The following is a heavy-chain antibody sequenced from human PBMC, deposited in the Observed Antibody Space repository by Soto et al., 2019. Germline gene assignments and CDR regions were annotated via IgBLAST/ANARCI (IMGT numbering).Heavy chain of an antibody. CDR3: ATAEGIAAADYGMDV. CDR2: FDPEDGET. CDR1: GYTLTELS. V-gene: IGHV1-24*01. D-gene: IGHD6-13*01. J-gene: IGHJ6*02. Sequence: ASVKVSCKVSGYTLTELSMHWVRQAPGKGLEWMGGFDPEDGETIYAQKFQGRVTMTEDTSTDTAYMELSSLRPEDTAVYYCATAEGIAAADYGMDVWGQGTTVTVSS.